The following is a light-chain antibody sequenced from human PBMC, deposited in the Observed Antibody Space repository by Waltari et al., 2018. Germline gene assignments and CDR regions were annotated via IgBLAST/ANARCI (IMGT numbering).Light chain of an antibody. CDR3: SSYTTSSAPGV. V-gene: IGLV2-14*01. CDR1: DSDVGAYDF. Sequence: QSALTQPASVSGSPGQSITISCSGTDSDVGAYDFVSWYQQHPGKAPHLIIYEVSKRPSGISNRFAASKSGNTASLTICGLQAEDEADYYCSSYTTSSAPGVFGTGTRVTVL. J-gene: IGLJ1*01. CDR2: EVS.